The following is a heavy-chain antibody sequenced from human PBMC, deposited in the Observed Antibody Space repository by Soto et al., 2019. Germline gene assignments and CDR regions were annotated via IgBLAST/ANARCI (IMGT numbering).Heavy chain of an antibody. J-gene: IGHJ5*02. D-gene: IGHD6-13*01. CDR2: SKSKAGGGTA. CDR3: ATRYSRP. CDR1: GFTFSDTW. V-gene: IGHV3-15*07. Sequence: PGGSLRLSCAASGFTFSDTWMNWVRQAPGKGLEWVGRSKSKAGGGTADYAAPVKGRFTISRDDSRNTLYLQMNSLKTEDTAVYYCATRYSRPWGLGTLVTVSS.